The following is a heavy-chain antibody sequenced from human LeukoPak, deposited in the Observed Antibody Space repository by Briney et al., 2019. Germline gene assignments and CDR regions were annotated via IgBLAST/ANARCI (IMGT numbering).Heavy chain of an antibody. CDR3: ARGGGPVGATGPFDY. D-gene: IGHD1-26*01. CDR1: GGPISSYY. CDR2: IYYSGST. Sequence: SETLSLTCTVSGGPISSYYWSWIRQPPGKGLEWIGYIYYSGSTNYNPSLKSRVTISVDTSKNQFSLKLSSVTAADTAVYYCARGGGPVGATGPFDYWGQGTLVTVSS. J-gene: IGHJ4*02. V-gene: IGHV4-59*01.